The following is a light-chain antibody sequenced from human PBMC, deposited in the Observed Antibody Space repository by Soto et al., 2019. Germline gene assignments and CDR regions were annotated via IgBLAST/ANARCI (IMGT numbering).Light chain of an antibody. CDR3: SSYSGRSHGV. Sequence: QSALTQPASVSGSPGQSITISCTGTSSDIGGYDYVSWYQQYPGKPPKLIIYEVSNRPSGISVRFSGSKSGSAASLTVSGLQAEDEADYYCSSYSGRSHGVFGGGTKVTVL. CDR1: SSDIGGYDY. CDR2: EVS. J-gene: IGLJ3*02. V-gene: IGLV2-14*01.